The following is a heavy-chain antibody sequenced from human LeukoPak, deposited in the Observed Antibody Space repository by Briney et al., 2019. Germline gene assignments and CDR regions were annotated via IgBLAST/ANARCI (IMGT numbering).Heavy chain of an antibody. CDR1: GYTFTRYD. CDR2: RNPNSRNA. V-gene: IGHV1-8*01. D-gene: IGHD3-22*01. CDR3: ARAEDYYDSSGWVDI. Sequence: SVTVSCKSTGYTFTRYDINWVRQAAGRGREGMGGRNPNSRNAGYAQKFQGRVTMTRNTSISTAYMELSSLRSEDTAVYYCARAEDYYDSSGWVDIWGQGTMVTVSS. J-gene: IGHJ3*02.